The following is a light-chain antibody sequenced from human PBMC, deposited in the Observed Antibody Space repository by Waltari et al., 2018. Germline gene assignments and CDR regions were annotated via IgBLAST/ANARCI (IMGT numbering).Light chain of an antibody. V-gene: IGLV8-61*01. Sequence: QTAVTEEQSWSVSPGGTVTLTWALRSGSLSTTPEHTWSQQTPGQAPRTLVYKANARSSGVPDRFSGSILGNTAALTITGAQSDDESDYYCALYMGSGIWVFGGGTRLTVL. CDR1: SGSLSTTPE. CDR3: ALYMGSGIWV. CDR2: KAN. J-gene: IGLJ3*02.